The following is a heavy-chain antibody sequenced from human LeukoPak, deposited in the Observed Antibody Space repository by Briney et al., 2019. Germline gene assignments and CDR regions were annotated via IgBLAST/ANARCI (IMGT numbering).Heavy chain of an antibody. Sequence: GASVKVSCKASGYTFTSYYMHWVRQAPGQGLEWMGIINPSGGSTSYAQKFQGRVTMTRDTSTSTVYMELSSLRSEDTAVYYCARVYCSSTSCLPFDAFDIWGQGTMVTVFS. CDR1: GYTFTSYY. D-gene: IGHD2-2*01. J-gene: IGHJ3*02. V-gene: IGHV1-46*01. CDR3: ARVYCSSTSCLPFDAFDI. CDR2: INPSGGST.